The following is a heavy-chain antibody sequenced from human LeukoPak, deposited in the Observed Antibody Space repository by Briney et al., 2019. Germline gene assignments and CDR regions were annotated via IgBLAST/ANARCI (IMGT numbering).Heavy chain of an antibody. Sequence: GGSLRLSCAASGFTFNNFWMHWVRHAPGKGLVWVSRINSDGSSTNYADSVKGRFTISRDNAKNTLYMQMNSLRAADTAVYYCARDKGWEQRLDVFEIWAKGQWSSCLQ. CDR3: ARDKGWEQRLDVFEI. V-gene: IGHV3-74*01. CDR2: INSDGSST. CDR1: GFTFNNFW. D-gene: IGHD1-26*01. J-gene: IGHJ3*02.